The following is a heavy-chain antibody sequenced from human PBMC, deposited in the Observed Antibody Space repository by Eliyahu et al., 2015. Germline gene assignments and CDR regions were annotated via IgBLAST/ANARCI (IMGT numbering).Heavy chain of an antibody. Sequence: QVELVESGGGVVQPGTSLSLSCAASGFPFSTYGMHWVRQAPGKGLEWVADISNDGTEKDYGLSVKGRFTISRDNSQNTLSLQMNGLRPEDSAVYHCTNGERWVLRGHGPTTHFLFWGQGTTVIVSS. CDR2: ISNDGTEK. J-gene: IGHJ3*01. CDR1: GFPFSTYG. D-gene: IGHD2-15*01. CDR3: TNGERWVLRGHGPTTHFLF. V-gene: IGHV3-30*18.